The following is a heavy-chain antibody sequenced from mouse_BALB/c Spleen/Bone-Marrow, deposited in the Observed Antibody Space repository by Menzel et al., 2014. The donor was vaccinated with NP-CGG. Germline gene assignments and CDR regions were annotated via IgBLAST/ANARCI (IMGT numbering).Heavy chain of an antibody. CDR2: INPSNGGT. J-gene: IGHJ3*01. CDR1: GYTFTSYY. D-gene: IGHD1-1*02. CDR3: TRENYGFAY. Sequence: QVQLQQSGAELVKPGASVKLSCKASGYTFTSYYMYWVKQRPGQGLEWIGEINPSNGGTNFNEKFKSKATLTVDKSPSTAYMQLSSLTSEGSAVYYCTRENYGFAYRGQGTLVTVSA. V-gene: IGHV1S81*02.